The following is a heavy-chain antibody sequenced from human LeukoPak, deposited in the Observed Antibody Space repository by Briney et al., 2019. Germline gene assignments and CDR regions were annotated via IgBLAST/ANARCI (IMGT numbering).Heavy chain of an antibody. V-gene: IGHV4-59*12. D-gene: IGHD6-13*01. J-gene: IGHJ5*02. Sequence: PSETLSLTCTVSGGSISSYYWSWIRQPPGKGLEWIGYIYYSGSTNYNPSLKSRVTISVDTSKNQFSLKLSSVTAADTAVYYCARANQIAAAGTLNFWFDPWGQGTLVTVSS. CDR2: IYYSGST. CDR3: ARANQIAAAGTLNFWFDP. CDR1: GGSISSYY.